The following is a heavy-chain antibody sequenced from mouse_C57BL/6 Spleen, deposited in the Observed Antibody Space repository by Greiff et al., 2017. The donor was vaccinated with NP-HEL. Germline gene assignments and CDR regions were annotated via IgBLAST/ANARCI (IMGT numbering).Heavy chain of an antibody. CDR3: ARHGPHYHGRSYYAMDY. V-gene: IGHV1-62-2*01. Sequence: VQLQQSGAELVKPGASVKLSCKASGYTFTEYTIHWVKQRSGQGLEWIGWFYPGSGSIKYNEKFKDKATLTADKSSSTVYMELSRLTSEDSAVYFCARHGPHYHGRSYYAMDYWGQGTSVTVSS. CDR2: FYPGSGSI. J-gene: IGHJ4*01. D-gene: IGHD1-1*01. CDR1: GYTFTEYT.